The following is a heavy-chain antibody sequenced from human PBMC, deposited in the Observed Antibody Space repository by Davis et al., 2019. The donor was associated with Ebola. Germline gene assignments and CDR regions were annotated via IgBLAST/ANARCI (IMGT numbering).Heavy chain of an antibody. Sequence: SETLSLTCTVSGDSISSSNYFWSWIRQSPGKGLEWIGYIYHSGSAYYNPSLGSRVTISLDTSKNQFSLKVNSMNAADTAMYYCAREVNAVRETDAFDIWGQGTRVTVSS. CDR2: IYHSGSA. CDR3: AREVNAVRETDAFDI. CDR1: GDSISSSNYF. J-gene: IGHJ3*02. V-gene: IGHV4-30-4*01. D-gene: IGHD2-8*01.